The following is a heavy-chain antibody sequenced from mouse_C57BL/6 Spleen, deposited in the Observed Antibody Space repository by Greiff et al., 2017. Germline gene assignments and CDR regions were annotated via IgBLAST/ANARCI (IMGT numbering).Heavy chain of an antibody. CDR3: ARRWDGAMDY. D-gene: IGHD4-1*01. J-gene: IGHJ4*01. Sequence: DVKLVESGGGLVKPGGSLKLSCAASGFTFSDYGMHWVRQAPEKGLEWVAYISSGSSTIYYADTVKGRFTISRDNAKNTLFLQMTSLRSEDTAMYYCARRWDGAMDYWGQGTSVTVSS. V-gene: IGHV5-17*01. CDR1: GFTFSDYG. CDR2: ISSGSSTI.